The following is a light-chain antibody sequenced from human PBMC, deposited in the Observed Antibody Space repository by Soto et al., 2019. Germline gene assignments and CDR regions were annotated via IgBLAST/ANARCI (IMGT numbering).Light chain of an antibody. CDR1: QSVSSNY. J-gene: IGKJ1*01. CDR2: GTS. Sequence: EIVLTQSPCTLSLSPGERATLSCRASQSVSSNYLAWYQQKPGQAPRLLIYGTSNRATGIPDRFSGSGSGTDFTLTISRLEPEDFAVYYCQQYGSSLTWTFGQGTKV. CDR3: QQYGSSLTWT. V-gene: IGKV3-20*01.